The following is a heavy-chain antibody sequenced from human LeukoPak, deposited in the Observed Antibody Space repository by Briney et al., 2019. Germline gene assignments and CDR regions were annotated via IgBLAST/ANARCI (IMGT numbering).Heavy chain of an antibody. J-gene: IGHJ3*02. Sequence: GGSLRLSCAASGFAFSNYVMSWVRQAPGKGLEWVSAVRGSGDYTFYADSVKGRFTIFRDNSKDTLFLQMNSLRAEDTAVYYCAKESQLYDAFDIWGQGTMVTVSS. CDR1: GFAFSNYV. CDR2: VRGSGDYT. D-gene: IGHD6-13*01. CDR3: AKESQLYDAFDI. V-gene: IGHV3-23*01.